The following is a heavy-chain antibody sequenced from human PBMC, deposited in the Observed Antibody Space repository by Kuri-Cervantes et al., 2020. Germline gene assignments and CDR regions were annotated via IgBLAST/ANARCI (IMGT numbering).Heavy chain of an antibody. D-gene: IGHD4-17*01. Sequence: ESLKISCAASGFTFSSYSMNWVRQAPGKGLEWVSSISSSSSYIYYADSVKGRFTISRDNAKNSLYLQMNSRRAEDTAVYYCASDYFGDYYFDYWGEGTLVTVSS. CDR1: GFTFSSYS. V-gene: IGHV3-21*03. CDR3: ASDYFGDYYFDY. J-gene: IGHJ4*02. CDR2: ISSSSSYI.